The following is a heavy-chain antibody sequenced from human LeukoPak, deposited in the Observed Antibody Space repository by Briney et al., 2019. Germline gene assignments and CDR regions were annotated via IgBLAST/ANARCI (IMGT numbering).Heavy chain of an antibody. J-gene: IGHJ4*02. D-gene: IGHD3-22*01. CDR1: GYTFTNSY. V-gene: IGHV1-46*01. Sequence: ASVKVSCKASGYTFTNSYIHWVRQAPGQVLEWMGLINPDGGNTNYAQNFQGRVTLTRDTSTSTVYMELSSLRSEDTAVYYCARGRDYYDSSGYPESLDYWGQGTLVTVSS. CDR2: INPDGGNT. CDR3: ARGRDYYDSSGYPESLDY.